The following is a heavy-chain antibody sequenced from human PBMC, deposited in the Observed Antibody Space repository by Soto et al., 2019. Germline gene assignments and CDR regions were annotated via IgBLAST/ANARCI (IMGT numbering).Heavy chain of an antibody. D-gene: IGHD3-10*01. J-gene: IGHJ6*02. CDR3: ASIISPGSYYYYGMDG. CDR1: GCTFSSYT. CDR2: IIPIHGIA. V-gene: IGHV1-69*02. Sequence: SVKVSCKASGCTFSSYTISWVRQAPGQGLEWMGRIIPIHGIANYAQKLQGRVTMTADKSTSTAYMELSSLRSEDTAVYYCASIISPGSYYYYGMDGWGQGTTVTVSS.